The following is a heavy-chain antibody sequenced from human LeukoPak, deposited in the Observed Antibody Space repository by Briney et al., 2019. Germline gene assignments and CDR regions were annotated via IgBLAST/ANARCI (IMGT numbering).Heavy chain of an antibody. V-gene: IGHV3-74*01. CDR1: GFTFSNYY. J-gene: IGHJ5*02. D-gene: IGHD3-9*01. Sequence: HSGGSLRLSCAASGFTFSNYYMHWVRQAPGKGLVWVSRITSDGSTTSYADSVKGRFTISRDNAKNTLYLQMNSLRAEDTAMYYCARGEPRLLTWFDPWGQGTLVTVSS. CDR2: ITSDGSTT. CDR3: ARGEPRLLTWFDP.